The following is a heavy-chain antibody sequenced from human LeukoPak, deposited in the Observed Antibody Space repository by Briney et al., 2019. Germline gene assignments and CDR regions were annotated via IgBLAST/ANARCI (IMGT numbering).Heavy chain of an antibody. CDR3: ARLDMYYYDSSGYYYLGTPGYYFDY. CDR1: GGTFSGYV. D-gene: IGHD3-22*01. CDR2: IIPIFDTT. J-gene: IGHJ4*02. V-gene: IGHV1-69*05. Sequence: ASVKVSCKASGGTFSGYVISWVRQAPGQGLEWMGRIIPIFDTTNYAQKFQGRVTITTDESTSTAYMELSSLRSEDTAVYYCARLDMYYYDSSGYYYLGTPGYYFDYWGQGTLVTVSS.